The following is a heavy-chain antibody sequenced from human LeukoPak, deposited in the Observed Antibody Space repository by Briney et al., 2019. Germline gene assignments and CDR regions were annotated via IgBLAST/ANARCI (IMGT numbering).Heavy chain of an antibody. J-gene: IGHJ4*02. V-gene: IGHV3-11*04. D-gene: IGHD2-2*01. Sequence: GGSLRLSCAASGFTFSNAWMSWVRQAPGKRLEWVSHISGSGGAIYYADSVKGRFTISRDNAKNSLYLQMNSLRAEDTAVYYCARRYCSSTSCTLDYWGQGTLVTVSS. CDR2: ISGSGGAI. CDR1: GFTFSNAW. CDR3: ARRYCSSTSCTLDY.